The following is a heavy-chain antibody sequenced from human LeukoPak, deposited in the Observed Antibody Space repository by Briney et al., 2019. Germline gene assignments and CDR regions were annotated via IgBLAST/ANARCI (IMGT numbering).Heavy chain of an antibody. J-gene: IGHJ6*02. CDR3: ARHVNYYYGMDV. Sequence: SETLSLTCTVPGGSISSYYWSWIRQPPGKGLEWIGYIYYSGSTNYNPSLKSRVTISVDTSKNQFSLKLSSVTAADTAVYYCARHVNYYYGMDVWGQGTTVTVSS. V-gene: IGHV4-59*08. CDR2: IYYSGST. CDR1: GGSISSYY.